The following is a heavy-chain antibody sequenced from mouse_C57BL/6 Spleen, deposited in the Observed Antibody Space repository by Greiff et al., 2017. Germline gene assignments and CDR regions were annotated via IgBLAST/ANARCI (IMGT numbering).Heavy chain of an antibody. CDR1: GYTFTSYW. CDR2: IDPSDSYT. J-gene: IGHJ4*01. Sequence: VQLQQPGAELVKPGASVKLSCKASGYTFTSYWMQWVKQRPGQGLEWIGEIDPSDSYTNYNQKFKGKATLTVDTSSSTAYMQLRSLTSEDSAVYYCARGKAMDYWGQGTSVTVSS. CDR3: ARGKAMDY. V-gene: IGHV1-50*01.